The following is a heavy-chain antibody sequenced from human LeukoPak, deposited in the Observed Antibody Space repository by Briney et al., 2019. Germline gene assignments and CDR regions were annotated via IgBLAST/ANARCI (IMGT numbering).Heavy chain of an antibody. CDR3: ARDRKYYYDDSGHRTLDY. CDR2: INTNTGNP. D-gene: IGHD3-22*01. J-gene: IGHJ4*02. Sequence: ASVKVSCKASVYTYRNYALHWVRHVPGQGLEWMGWINTNTGNPMYAQGFTGRFVFSLDTSVRTAFLQISSLKAADTAIYYCARDRKYYYDDSGHRTLDYWGQGTLVTVSS. V-gene: IGHV7-4-1*02. CDR1: VYTYRNYA.